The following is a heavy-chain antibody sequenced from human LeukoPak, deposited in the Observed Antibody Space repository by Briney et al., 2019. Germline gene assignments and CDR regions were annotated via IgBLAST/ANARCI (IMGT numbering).Heavy chain of an antibody. CDR1: GYTFTSYG. D-gene: IGHD6-13*01. Sequence: GASVKVSCKASGYTFTSYGISWVRQAPGQGLEWMGWISAYNGNTNYAQKLQGRVTMTTDTSTSTAYMELSSLRSEDTAVYYCARGGFVAAAGTTLAEYFQHWGQGTLVTVSS. CDR3: ARGGFVAAAGTTLAEYFQH. J-gene: IGHJ1*01. V-gene: IGHV1-18*01. CDR2: ISAYNGNT.